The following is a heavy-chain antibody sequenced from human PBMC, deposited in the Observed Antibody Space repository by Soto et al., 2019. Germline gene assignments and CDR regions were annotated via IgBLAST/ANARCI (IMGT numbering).Heavy chain of an antibody. CDR3: ARDNFWSGYWFDP. V-gene: IGHV3-48*03. D-gene: IGHD3-3*01. J-gene: IGHJ5*02. CDR1: GFTFSSYE. CDR2: ISSSGSRI. Sequence: GGSLRLSCAASGFTFSSYEMNWVRQAPGKGLEWVSYISSSGSRIYYADSVKGRFTISRDNAKNSLYLQMNSLRAEDTAVYYCARDNFWSGYWFDPWGQGTLVTVSS.